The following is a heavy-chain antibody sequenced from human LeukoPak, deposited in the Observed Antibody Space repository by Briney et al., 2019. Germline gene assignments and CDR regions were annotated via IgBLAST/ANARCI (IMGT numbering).Heavy chain of an antibody. CDR3: AREEYYYDSRPMDV. Sequence: GGSLRLSCAASGFTFSSYGMSWVRQAPGEGLEWVSSISSSSSYIYYADSVKGRFTISRDNAKNSLYLQMNSLRAEDTAVYYCAREEYYYDSRPMDVWGKGTTVTVSS. CDR1: GFTFSSYG. J-gene: IGHJ6*03. D-gene: IGHD3-22*01. CDR2: ISSSSSYI. V-gene: IGHV3-21*01.